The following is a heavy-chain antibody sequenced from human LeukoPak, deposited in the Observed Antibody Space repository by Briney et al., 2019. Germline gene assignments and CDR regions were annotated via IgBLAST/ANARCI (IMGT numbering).Heavy chain of an antibody. D-gene: IGHD1-14*01. CDR2: IRYDGNNK. J-gene: IGHJ4*02. CDR1: GFTFSNYG. Sequence: PGGSLRLSCGASGFTFSNYGMLWVRQAPGKGLEWVAFIRYDGNNKLYADSMKGRFTISRDNSKNTLYLHINSLRAEDTAVYYCVKDNPLDYWGQGTLVIVSP. V-gene: IGHV3-30*02. CDR3: VKDNPLDY.